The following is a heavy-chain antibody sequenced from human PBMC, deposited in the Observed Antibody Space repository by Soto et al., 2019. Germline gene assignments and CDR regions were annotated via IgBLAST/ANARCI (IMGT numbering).Heavy chain of an antibody. CDR2: INHSGST. CDR3: ARGLGRSVVVPAAITSPFDY. D-gene: IGHD2-2*02. CDR1: GGSFSGYY. J-gene: IGHJ4*02. Sequence: QVQLQQWGAGLLKPSETLSLTCAVYGGSFSGYYWSWIRQPPGKGLEWIGEINHSGSTNYNPSLKSRVTISVDTSKNPFSLKLSSVAGADTAVYYCARGLGRSVVVPAAITSPFDYWGQGTLVTVSS. V-gene: IGHV4-34*01.